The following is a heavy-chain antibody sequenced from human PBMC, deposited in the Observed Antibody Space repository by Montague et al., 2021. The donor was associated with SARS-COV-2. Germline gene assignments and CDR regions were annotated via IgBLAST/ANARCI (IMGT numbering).Heavy chain of an antibody. CDR3: TRDLLVGATVY. CDR1: GFTFGDYA. CDR2: IRSKAYGGTT. V-gene: IGHV3-49*04. J-gene: IGHJ4*02. Sequence: SLRLSCAAFGFTFGDYAMSWVRQAPGKGLEWVGFIRSKAYGGTTEYAASVKGRFTISRDDSKSIAYLQMNSLKTEDTAVYCCTRDLLVGATVYWGQGTLVTVSS. D-gene: IGHD1-26*01.